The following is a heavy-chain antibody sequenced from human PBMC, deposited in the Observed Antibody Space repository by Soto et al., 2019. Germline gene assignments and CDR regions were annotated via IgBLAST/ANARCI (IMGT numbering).Heavy chain of an antibody. CDR1: GGSISSYY. D-gene: IGHD2-15*01. V-gene: IGHV4-59*01. Sequence: PSETLSLTCTVSGGSISSYYWSWIRQPPGKGLEWIGYSYYSGSTNYNPSLKSRVTISVDTSKNQFSLKLSSVTAADTAVYYCARENGYCSGGSCYGWGYYYYGMDVWGQGTTVTVSS. CDR2: SYYSGST. J-gene: IGHJ6*02. CDR3: ARENGYCSGGSCYGWGYYYYGMDV.